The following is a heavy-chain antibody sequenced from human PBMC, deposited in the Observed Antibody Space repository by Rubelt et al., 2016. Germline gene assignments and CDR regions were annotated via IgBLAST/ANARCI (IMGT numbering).Heavy chain of an antibody. J-gene: IGHJ5*02. CDR1: GFTFSSYA. Sequence: EVQLLESGGGLVQPGGSLRLSCAASGFTFSSYAMSWVRQAPGKGLEWVSAISGSGGSTYYADSVKGRFTISRDNSKNTLYLQMNSLRAEDTAVYYCAKFSQECGSYPVCWFDPWGQGTLVTVSS. D-gene: IGHD1-26*01. CDR3: AKFSQECGSYPVCWFDP. V-gene: IGHV3-23*01. CDR2: ISGSGGST.